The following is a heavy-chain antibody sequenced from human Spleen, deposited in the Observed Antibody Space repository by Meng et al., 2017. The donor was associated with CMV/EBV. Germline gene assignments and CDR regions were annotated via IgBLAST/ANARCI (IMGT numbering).Heavy chain of an antibody. D-gene: IGHD1-26*01. J-gene: IGHJ3*02. CDR2: IYSGGTT. V-gene: IGHV3-53*01. Sequence: GESLKISCAASGFSVSLNYMTWVRQTPGRGLEWVSVIYSGGTTYSADPVKGRFTTSRDNSKNTMYLQMNSLRADDTAVYYCAIRSTPKHVGAFDIWGQGTTVTVSS. CDR3: AIRSTPKHVGAFDI. CDR1: GFSVSLNY.